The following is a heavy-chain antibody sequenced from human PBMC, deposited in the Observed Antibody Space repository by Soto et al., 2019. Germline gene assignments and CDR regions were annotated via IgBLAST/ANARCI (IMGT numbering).Heavy chain of an antibody. CDR1: GYIFSTYT. CDR2: INAANGNT. J-gene: IGHJ4*02. CDR3: ARIGVSSGHESPDFDS. Sequence: ASVKVSCKASGYIFSTYTMHWVRQAPGQRLEWMGWINAANGNTKYSQNFQGRVTISRDTSASTAYMELRGLRSDDTAVYYCARIGVSSGHESPDFDSWGQGTLVTVSS. D-gene: IGHD3-16*01. V-gene: IGHV1-3*01.